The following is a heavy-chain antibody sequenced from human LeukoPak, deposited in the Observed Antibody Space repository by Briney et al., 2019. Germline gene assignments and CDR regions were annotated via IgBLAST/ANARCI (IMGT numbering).Heavy chain of an antibody. CDR1: GFSFSSYT. Sequence: GGSLRLSCAASGFSFSSYTMNWVRQAPGKGLEWVSYIRTSSHIYYAASVKGRFTISRDNAKNSLYLQMNSLRDEDTAVYYCARDGPRPIPGWFFDLWGRGGLLTVSS. J-gene: IGHJ2*01. V-gene: IGHV3-48*02. CDR2: IRTSSHI. CDR3: ARDGPRPIPGWFFDL. D-gene: IGHD1-1*01.